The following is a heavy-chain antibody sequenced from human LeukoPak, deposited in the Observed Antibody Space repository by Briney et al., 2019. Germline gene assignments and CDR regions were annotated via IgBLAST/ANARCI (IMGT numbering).Heavy chain of an antibody. Sequence: SETLSLTCTVSGGSISSNSYYWGWIRQPPGKGLEWIGSIYYSGSTYYNPSLKSRVTISVDTSKNQFSLKLSSVTAADTAVYYCARASLSNYYDSSGYQRTDAFDIWGQGTMVTVSS. D-gene: IGHD3-22*01. J-gene: IGHJ3*02. CDR1: GGSISSNSYY. CDR2: IYYSGST. V-gene: IGHV4-39*01. CDR3: ARASLSNYYDSSGYQRTDAFDI.